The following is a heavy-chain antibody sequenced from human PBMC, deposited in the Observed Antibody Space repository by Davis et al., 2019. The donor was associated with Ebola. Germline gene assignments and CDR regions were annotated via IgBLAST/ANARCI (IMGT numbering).Heavy chain of an antibody. CDR1: GGSFSGYY. Sequence: SETLSLTCAVYGGSFSGYYWSWIRQPPGKGLEWIGYIYHSGSTYYNPSLKSRVTISVDTSKNQFSLKLSSVTAADTAVYYCARGSYGDQFDYYYYYGMDVWGQGTTVTVSS. D-gene: IGHD4-17*01. V-gene: IGHV4-34*01. J-gene: IGHJ6*02. CDR2: IYHSGST. CDR3: ARGSYGDQFDYYYYYGMDV.